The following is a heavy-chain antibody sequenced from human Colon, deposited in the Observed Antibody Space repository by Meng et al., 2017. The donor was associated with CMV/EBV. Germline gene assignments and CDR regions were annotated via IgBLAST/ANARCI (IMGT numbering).Heavy chain of an antibody. V-gene: IGHV4-30-4*08. Sequence: GSLSSRDYSWGWIRQPPGQGLEWIGHMFYSGSTYYNPSLKSRVTISVDTSRNQFSLRLSSVTAADTAVYYCARVRVYGSGIGRWFDPWGQGTLVTVSS. CDR3: ARVRVYGSGIGRWFDP. J-gene: IGHJ5*02. D-gene: IGHD3-10*01. CDR2: MFYSGST. CDR1: GSLSSRDYS.